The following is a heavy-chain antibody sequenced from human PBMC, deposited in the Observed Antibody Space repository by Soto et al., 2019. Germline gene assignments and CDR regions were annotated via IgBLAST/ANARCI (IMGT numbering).Heavy chain of an antibody. CDR1: GLTVSDNY. V-gene: IGHV3-66*01. CDR3: ARDFVVGGPTINYYYGMDV. J-gene: IGHJ6*02. CDR2: IYSAGNT. Sequence: GGSLRLSCAPSGLTVSDNYMGWVRQAPGKGLEWVSIIYSAGNTYYADSVKGRFTISRDNSKNTLYLQMNSLGAEDTAVYYCARDFVVGGPTINYYYGMDVWGQGTTVTVS. D-gene: IGHD1-26*01.